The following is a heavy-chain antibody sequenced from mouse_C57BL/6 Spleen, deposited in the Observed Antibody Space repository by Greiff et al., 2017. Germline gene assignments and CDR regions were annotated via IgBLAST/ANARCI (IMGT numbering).Heavy chain of an antibody. Sequence: EVKLVASGEGLVKPGGSLKLSCAASGFTFSSYAMSWVRQTPEKRLEWVAYISSGGDYIYYADTVKGRFTISRDNARNTLYLQMSSLKSEDTAMYYCTRDGYYWYFDVWGTGTTVTVSS. D-gene: IGHD2-3*01. CDR1: GFTFSSYA. V-gene: IGHV5-9-1*02. CDR2: ISSGGDYI. CDR3: TRDGYYWYFDV. J-gene: IGHJ1*03.